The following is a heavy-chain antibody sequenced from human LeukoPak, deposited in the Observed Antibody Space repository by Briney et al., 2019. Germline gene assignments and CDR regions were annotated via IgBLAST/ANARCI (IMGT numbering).Heavy chain of an antibody. CDR2: IIPIFGTA. Sequence: SVKVSCKASGGTFSSYAISWVRQAPGQGLEWMGGIIPIFGTANYAQKFQGRVTITADKSTSTAYMELSSLRSEDTAVYYCARGNGDYAHDAFDIWGQGTMVTVSS. V-gene: IGHV1-69*06. CDR1: GGTFSSYA. CDR3: ARGNGDYAHDAFDI. D-gene: IGHD4-17*01. J-gene: IGHJ3*02.